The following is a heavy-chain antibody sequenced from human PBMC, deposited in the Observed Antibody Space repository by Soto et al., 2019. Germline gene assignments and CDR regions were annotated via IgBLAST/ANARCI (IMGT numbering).Heavy chain of an antibody. Sequence: ETLSLTCAVYGGSFSCYYWSWILQPPGKGLEWIGEINHSGSTNYNPSLKSRVTISVDTSKNQFSLKLSSVTAADTAVYYCARHMAAAASYYYYYYGMDVWGQGTTVTVSS. CDR1: GGSFSCYY. CDR3: ARHMAAAASYYYYYYGMDV. D-gene: IGHD6-13*01. J-gene: IGHJ6*02. CDR2: INHSGST. V-gene: IGHV4-34*01.